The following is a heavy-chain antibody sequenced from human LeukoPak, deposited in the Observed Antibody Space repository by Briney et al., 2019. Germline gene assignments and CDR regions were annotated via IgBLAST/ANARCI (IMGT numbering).Heavy chain of an antibody. CDR1: GFTFKSYA. D-gene: IGHD6-6*01. CDR3: VKGLDYSSSQMDS. CDR2: INTNGANT. J-gene: IGHJ4*02. V-gene: IGHV3-64*05. Sequence: GGSLRLSCSASGFTFKSYAMHWVRQAPGKGLEYVSSINTNGANTYCANSVKGRFTISRDNSRNTVYVQMNSLTPEDTAVYYCVKGLDYSSSQMDSWGQGTLVTVSS.